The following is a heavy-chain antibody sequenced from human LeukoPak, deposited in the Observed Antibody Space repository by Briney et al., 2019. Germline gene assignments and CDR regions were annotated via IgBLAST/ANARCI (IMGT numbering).Heavy chain of an antibody. D-gene: IGHD3-9*01. Sequence: ASVKVSCKASGYTFTSYGISWVRQAPGQGLEWMGWISAYNGNTDYAQKLQGRVTMTTDTSTSTAYMELRSLRSDDTAVYYCARLYYDILTGYPPLVWFDPWAREPWSPSPQ. CDR3: ARLYYDILTGYPPLVWFDP. V-gene: IGHV1-18*01. CDR1: GYTFTSYG. J-gene: IGHJ5*02. CDR2: ISAYNGNT.